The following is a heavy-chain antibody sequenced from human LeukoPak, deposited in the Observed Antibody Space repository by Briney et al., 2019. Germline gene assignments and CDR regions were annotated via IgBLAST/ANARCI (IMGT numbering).Heavy chain of an antibody. CDR3: ARDFSSSYYFNY. CDR1: GFTFSSYS. J-gene: IGHJ4*02. Sequence: PGGSLRLSCAASGFTFSSYSMNWVRQAPGKGLEWVSSISSSSSYIYYADSVKGRFTISRGNAKNSLYLQMNSLRAEGTAVYYCARDFSSSYYFNYWGQGTLVTVSS. CDR2: ISSSSSYI. D-gene: IGHD6-6*01. V-gene: IGHV3-21*01.